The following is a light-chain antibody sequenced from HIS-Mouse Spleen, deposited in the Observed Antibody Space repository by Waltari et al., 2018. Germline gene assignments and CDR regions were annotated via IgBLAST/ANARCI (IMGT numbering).Light chain of an antibody. J-gene: IGLJ2*01. Sequence: QSALTQPASVSGSPGQSITISCPGTSSDVGGYNDVSWYQQHPGKAPKLIIYDVSNRPSGVSNRFSGSKSGNTASLTISGLQAEDEADYYCSSYTSSSTRVVFGGGTKLTVL. CDR2: DVS. CDR1: SSDVGGYND. CDR3: SSYTSSSTRVV. V-gene: IGLV2-14*03.